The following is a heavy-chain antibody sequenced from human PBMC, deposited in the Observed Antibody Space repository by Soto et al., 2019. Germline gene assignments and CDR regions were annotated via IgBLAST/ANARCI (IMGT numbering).Heavy chain of an antibody. CDR3: ASGVKGGSNPEVGVFNYYYYYGMDV. D-gene: IGHD1-26*01. Sequence: ASVKVSCKASGGTFTSYAMHWVRQAPGQRLEWMGWINAGNGNTKYSQKFQGRVTITRDTSASTAYMELSSLRPEDTAVYYCASGVKGGSNPEVGVFNYYYYYGMDVWGQGTTVTV. V-gene: IGHV1-3*01. CDR2: INAGNGNT. J-gene: IGHJ6*02. CDR1: GGTFTSYA.